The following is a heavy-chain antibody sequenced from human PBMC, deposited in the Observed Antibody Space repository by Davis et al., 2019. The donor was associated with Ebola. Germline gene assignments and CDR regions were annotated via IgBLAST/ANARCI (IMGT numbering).Heavy chain of an antibody. V-gene: IGHV3-21*01. CDR1: GFTFSSYS. J-gene: IGHJ6*02. CDR3: ARNSRFYYYGMDV. CDR2: ISSSSSYI. D-gene: IGHD4-23*01. Sequence: GESLKISCAASGFTFSSYSMNWVRQAPGKGLEWVSSISSSSSYIYYADSVKGRFTISRDNAKNSLYLQMNSLRVEDTAVYYCARNSRFYYYGMDVWGQGTTVTVSS.